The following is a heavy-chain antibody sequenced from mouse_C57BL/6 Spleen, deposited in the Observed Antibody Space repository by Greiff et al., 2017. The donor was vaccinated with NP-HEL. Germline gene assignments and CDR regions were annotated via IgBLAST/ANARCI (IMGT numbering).Heavy chain of an antibody. D-gene: IGHD2-4*01. V-gene: IGHV5-17*01. CDR3: ARSYDYGPYAMDY. J-gene: IGHJ4*01. CDR2: ISSGSSTI. CDR1: GFTFSDYG. Sequence: EVQLQESGGGLVKPGGSLKLSCAASGFTFSDYGMHWVRQAPEKGLEWVAYISSGSSTIYYADTVKGRFTISRDNAKNTLFLQMTSLRSEDTAMYYCARSYDYGPYAMDYWGQGTSVTVSS.